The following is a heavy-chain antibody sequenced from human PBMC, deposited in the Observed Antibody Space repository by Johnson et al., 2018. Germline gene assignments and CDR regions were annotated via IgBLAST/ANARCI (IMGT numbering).Heavy chain of an antibody. CDR2: INSDGSST. J-gene: IGHJ1*01. D-gene: IGHD1-26*01. V-gene: IGHV3-74*01. CDR1: GFTFSSYW. Sequence: VQLVESGGGLVQPGGSLRLSCAASGFTFSSYWMHWVRQAPGKGLVWVSRINSDGSSTSYADSVKGRFTISRDNAKNTLYLQMNSLRAEDTAVYYCAREFERGGSAYEYFQHWGQGTLVTVSS. CDR3: AREFERGGSAYEYFQH.